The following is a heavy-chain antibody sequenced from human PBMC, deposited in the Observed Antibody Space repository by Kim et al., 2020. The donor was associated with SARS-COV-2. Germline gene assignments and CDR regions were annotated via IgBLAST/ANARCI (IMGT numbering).Heavy chain of an antibody. Sequence: GGSLRLSCAASGFTFSDYYMTWIRQAPGKGLEWVSYISSSGSYVNNADSVKGRFTISRDNAKNSLYLQMSSLRAEDTALYYWARVPFGDVSAYYFDLWGQGTLVTVSS. V-gene: IGHV3-11*01. CDR1: GFTFSDYY. CDR2: ISSSGSYV. J-gene: IGHJ4*02. D-gene: IGHD3-10*01. CDR3: ARVPFGDVSAYYFDL.